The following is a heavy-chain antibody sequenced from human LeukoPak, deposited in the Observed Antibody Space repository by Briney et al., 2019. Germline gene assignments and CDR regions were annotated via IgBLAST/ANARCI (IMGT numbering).Heavy chain of an antibody. Sequence: PGGSLRLSCAASGFTFSSYAMSWVRQAPGKGLEWVSAISGSGGSTYYADSVKGRFTISRDNSKNTLYLQMNSLRAEETAVYYCAKATFGVPDHLWFGELLYLYFDYWGQGTLVTVSS. CDR2: ISGSGGST. CDR1: GFTFSSYA. J-gene: IGHJ4*02. V-gene: IGHV3-23*01. CDR3: AKATFGVPDHLWFGELLYLYFDY. D-gene: IGHD3-10*01.